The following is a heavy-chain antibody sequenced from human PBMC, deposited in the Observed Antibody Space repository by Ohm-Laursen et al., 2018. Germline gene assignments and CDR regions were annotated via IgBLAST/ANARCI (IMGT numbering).Heavy chain of an antibody. Sequence: ASVKVSCKASGYTFTGYYMHWVRQAPGQGLEWMGWINPNSGGTNYAQKIQDRVTMTRDTSTSTVYMELSSLRSEDTAVYYCARANDFWSGYYPYYYYGMDVWGQGTTVTVSS. CDR2: INPNSGGT. CDR1: GYTFTGYY. CDR3: ARANDFWSGYYPYYYYGMDV. D-gene: IGHD3-3*01. V-gene: IGHV1-2*02. J-gene: IGHJ6*02.